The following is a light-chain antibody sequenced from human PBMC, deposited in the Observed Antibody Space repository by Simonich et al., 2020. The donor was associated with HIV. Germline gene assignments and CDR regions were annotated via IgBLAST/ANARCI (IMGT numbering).Light chain of an antibody. CDR1: QGVSNS. Sequence: DILMTQSPSSLPASVGDRVTITCRASQGVSNSLAWYQQKPGKAPKLLLSASSRLESGVPSKFSGSGSGTDFTLTISSLQPEDFATYYCQQYNSYPITFGQGTRLEIK. V-gene: IGKV1-NL1*01. J-gene: IGKJ5*01. CDR3: QQYNSYPIT. CDR2: ASS.